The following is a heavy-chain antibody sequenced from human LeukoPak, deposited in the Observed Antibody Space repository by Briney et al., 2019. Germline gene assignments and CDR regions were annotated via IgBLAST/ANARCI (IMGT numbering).Heavy chain of an antibody. D-gene: IGHD3-22*01. V-gene: IGHV3-23*01. CDR1: GFTFRSHA. J-gene: IGHJ6*02. Sequence: GGSLRLSCAASGFTFRSHAMSWVRQAPGKGLEWVSAIVGSGDNTYYADSVKGRFTISRDNSKNTLYLQMNSLTAEDTALYYCAKYYYDSSRQGMDVWGQGTTVTVSS. CDR2: IVGSGDNT. CDR3: AKYYYDSSRQGMDV.